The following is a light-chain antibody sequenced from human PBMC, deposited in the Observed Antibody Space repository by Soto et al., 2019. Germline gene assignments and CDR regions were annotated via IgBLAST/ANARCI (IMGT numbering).Light chain of an antibody. V-gene: IGKV3-20*01. Sequence: EIGLTQSPGTLSLSRGERATLFCRARQSVSSNFLAWYQQKPGQAPRLLIYNASRRAAGIPDRFSGSSSGTDFTLTLSRLEPEDFAVYYCQQYSTSSPRYTFGQATKLEIK. CDR1: QSVSSNF. CDR3: QQYSTSSPRYT. J-gene: IGKJ2*01. CDR2: NAS.